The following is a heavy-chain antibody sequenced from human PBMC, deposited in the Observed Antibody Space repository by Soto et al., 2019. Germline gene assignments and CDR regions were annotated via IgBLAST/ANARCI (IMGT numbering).Heavy chain of an antibody. CDR3: ARWETMVRGVIANWFDP. V-gene: IGHV4-31*03. D-gene: IGHD3-10*01. CDR1: GGSISSGGYY. Sequence: SETLSLTCTVSGGSISSGGYYWSWIRQHPGKGPEWIGYIYYSGSTYYNPSLKSRVTISVDTSKNQFSLKLSSVTAADTAVYYCARWETMVRGVIANWFDPWGQGTLVTVSS. CDR2: IYYSGST. J-gene: IGHJ5*02.